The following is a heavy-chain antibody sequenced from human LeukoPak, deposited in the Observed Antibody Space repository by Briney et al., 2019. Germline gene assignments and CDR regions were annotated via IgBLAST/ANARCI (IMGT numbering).Heavy chain of an antibody. J-gene: IGHJ4*02. D-gene: IGHD5-12*01. V-gene: IGHV3-11*04. CDR3: ARVEASGYGYGAFDY. CDR2: IGQSGSDI. Sequence: GGSLRLSCVVSGFGFSDSYMTWIRQTPGTGLEWLAYIGQSGSDIYYADSVKGRFTISRDNAKNSLYLQMNSLRAEDTAVYYCARVEASGYGYGAFDYWGQGTLVTVSS. CDR1: GFGFSDSY.